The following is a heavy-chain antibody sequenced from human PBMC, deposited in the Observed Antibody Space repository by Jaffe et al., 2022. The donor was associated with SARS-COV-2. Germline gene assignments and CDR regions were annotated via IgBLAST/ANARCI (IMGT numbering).Heavy chain of an antibody. J-gene: IGHJ4*02. CDR2: ISSSSSYI. CDR3: ARDQSTYYDILTGYPDY. D-gene: IGHD3-9*01. CDR1: GFTFSSYS. Sequence: EVQLVESGGGLVKPGGSLRLSCAASGFTFSSYSMNWVRQAPGKGLEWVSSISSSSSYIYYADSVKGRFTISRDNAKNSLYLQMNSLRAEDTAVYYCARDQSTYYDILTGYPDYWGQGTLVTVSS. V-gene: IGHV3-21*01.